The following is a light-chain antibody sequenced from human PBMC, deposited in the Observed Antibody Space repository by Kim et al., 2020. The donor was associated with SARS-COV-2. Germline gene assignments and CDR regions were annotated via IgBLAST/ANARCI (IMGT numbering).Light chain of an antibody. Sequence: LSPWESATLSCRASQSVSGNYLAWYQRKPGRPPTLLIYGASTRATGIPDRFSGSGSGTDFTLTISRLEPEDIAVYYCHQYGSSPTFGQGTKVDIK. V-gene: IGKV3-20*01. CDR2: GAS. J-gene: IGKJ1*01. CDR1: QSVSGNY. CDR3: HQYGSSPT.